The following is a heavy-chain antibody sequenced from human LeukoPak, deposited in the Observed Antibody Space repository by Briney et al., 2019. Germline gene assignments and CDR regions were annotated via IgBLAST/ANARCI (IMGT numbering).Heavy chain of an antibody. D-gene: IGHD4-11*01. V-gene: IGHV3-48*01. Sequence: GGSLRLSCAASGFTFSDFGVNWVRQAPGKGLEWVSYISTRSSLIYYADSVKGRFTISGDNAKNSLYLRMNSLRAEDTAVYYCTRSVIRYYYYFMDVWGKGTTVTVSS. J-gene: IGHJ6*03. CDR3: TRSVIRYYYYFMDV. CDR2: ISTRSSLI. CDR1: GFTFSDFG.